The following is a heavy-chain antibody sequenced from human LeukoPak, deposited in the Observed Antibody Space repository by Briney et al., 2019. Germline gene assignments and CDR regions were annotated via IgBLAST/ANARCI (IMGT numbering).Heavy chain of an antibody. V-gene: IGHV1-69*06. Sequence: KISCKGSGYSFTTYWIGWVRQAPGQGLEWMGEIIPMFGTTNYAQKLQGRVTITADKFTSTAYMKLSSLTSEDTAVYYCASRFGGAYYFYMDVWGKGTPVTVSS. J-gene: IGHJ6*03. CDR1: GYSFTTYW. CDR2: IIPMFGTT. D-gene: IGHD3-10*01. CDR3: ASRFGGAYYFYMDV.